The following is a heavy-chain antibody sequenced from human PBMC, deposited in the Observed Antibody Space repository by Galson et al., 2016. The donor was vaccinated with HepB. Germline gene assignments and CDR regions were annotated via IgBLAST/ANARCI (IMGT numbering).Heavy chain of an antibody. D-gene: IGHD5-24*01. CDR1: GFTFSSYA. V-gene: IGHV3-23*01. J-gene: IGHJ6*03. Sequence: SLRLSCAASGFTFSSYAMSWVRQAPGKGLEWVSAISGSGGSTYYADSVKGRFTISRDKSKNTLYLQMNSLRAEDTAVYYCAKGDGYNHDYYYMNVWGKGTTVTVSS. CDR2: ISGSGGST. CDR3: AKGDGYNHDYYYMNV.